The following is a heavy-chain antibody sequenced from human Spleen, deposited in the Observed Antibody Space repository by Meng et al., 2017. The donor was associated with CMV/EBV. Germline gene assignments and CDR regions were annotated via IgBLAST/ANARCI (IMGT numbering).Heavy chain of an antibody. CDR3: ARDPEVPASRHNWFDP. V-gene: IGHV3-21*01. CDR2: ISSSSNYI. J-gene: IGHJ5*02. CDR1: GFTFTTYS. Sequence: GGSLRLSCVASGFTFTTYSMNWVRQAPGKGLEWVSSISSSSNYIYYADSVKGRFTISRDDAKNSLYLQMSSLRAEDTAVYYCARDPEVPASRHNWFDPWGQGTLVTVSS. D-gene: IGHD2-2*01.